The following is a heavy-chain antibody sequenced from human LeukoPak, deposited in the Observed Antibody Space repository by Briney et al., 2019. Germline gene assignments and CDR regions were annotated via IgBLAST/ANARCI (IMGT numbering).Heavy chain of an antibody. Sequence: GESLKISCKGSGYSFTSYWYSWVRQMPGKGLEGMGRVDPIDSYTNYSPSFQGHVTISADKSISTAYLQWSSLKASDTAMYYCARHIRGYSDGFDYWGQGTLVTVSS. V-gene: IGHV5-10-1*01. CDR1: GYSFTSYW. CDR2: VDPIDSYT. CDR3: ARHIRGYSDGFDY. J-gene: IGHJ4*02. D-gene: IGHD5-18*01.